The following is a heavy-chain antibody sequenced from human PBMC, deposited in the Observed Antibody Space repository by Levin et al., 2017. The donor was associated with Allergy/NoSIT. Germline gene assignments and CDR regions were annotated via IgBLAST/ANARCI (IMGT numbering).Heavy chain of an antibody. CDR3: ARTYYDYIWGSYRIGYCYD. Sequence: SQTLSLTCTVSGGSISSGDYYWSWIRQPPGKGLDWSVYCFDFWIPSSPPSLPRRITISIDTSKNQFSLKLSSVTAADTAVYYCARTYYDYIWGSYRIGYCYDWGQGTLVTVSS. D-gene: IGHD3-16*02. J-gene: IGHJ4*02. CDR1: GGSISSGDYY. CDR2: CFDFWIP. V-gene: IGHV4-30-4*01.